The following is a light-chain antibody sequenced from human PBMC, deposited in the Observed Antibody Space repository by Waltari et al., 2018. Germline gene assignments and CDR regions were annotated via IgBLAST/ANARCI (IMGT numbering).Light chain of an antibody. CDR1: SSDVGGFNS. V-gene: IGLV2-14*03. J-gene: IGLJ2*01. CDR3: NSYSDSNSLVV. Sequence: QSALTQPASVSGSPGQSITISCTGTSSDVGGFNSVSLFQQHPGKAPKLIIFDVTNRPSGVSNRFSGSKSGHTASLTISGLQADDEAHYFCNSYSDSNSLVVFGGGTRLTVL. CDR2: DVT.